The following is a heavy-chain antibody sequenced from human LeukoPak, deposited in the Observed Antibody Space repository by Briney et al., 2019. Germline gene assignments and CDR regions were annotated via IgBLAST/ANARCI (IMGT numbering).Heavy chain of an antibody. J-gene: IGHJ4*02. CDR1: GGSISISSSY. V-gene: IGHV4-39*01. D-gene: IGHD3-10*01. CDR2: IHHSGNT. Sequence: SETLSLTCTVSGGSISISSSYWGWIRQPPGKGLEWIGSIHHSGNTCYNPSLKSRVIISVDTSKNQFSLKVTSVTAADTAVYYCARTRPLFYWGQGTLVTVSS. CDR3: ARTRPLFY.